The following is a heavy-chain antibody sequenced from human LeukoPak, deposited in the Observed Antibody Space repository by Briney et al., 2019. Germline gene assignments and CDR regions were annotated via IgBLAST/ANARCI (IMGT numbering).Heavy chain of an antibody. CDR1: GYTFTGYY. CDR3: ARGGAGEGYCSSSSCYGHDY. Sequence: GASVKVSCKASGYTFTGYYMHWVRQAPGQGLEGMGWINPNSGGTNYAQKFQGRVTMTRDTSISAAYMELSRLRSDDTAVYYCARGGAGEGYCSSSSCYGHDYWGQGTLVTVSS. V-gene: IGHV1-2*02. CDR2: INPNSGGT. J-gene: IGHJ4*02. D-gene: IGHD2-15*01.